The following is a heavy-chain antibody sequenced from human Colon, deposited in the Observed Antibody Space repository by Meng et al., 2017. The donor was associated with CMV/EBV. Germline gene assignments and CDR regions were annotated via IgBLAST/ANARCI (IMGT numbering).Heavy chain of an antibody. CDR2: IYHTGST. CDR3: VRELDGLGVHDAYDI. J-gene: IGHJ3*02. CDR1: GGYIGTYY. Sequence: SETLSLTCSVSGGYIGTYYWSWIRQSPGKGLEWIGYIYHTGSTNYNPSLRGRVTISRDTSKNRLSLTLTSVTAADTAVYYCVRELDGLGVHDAYDIWGQGTMVTVSS. V-gene: IGHV4-59*01. D-gene: IGHD3/OR15-3a*01.